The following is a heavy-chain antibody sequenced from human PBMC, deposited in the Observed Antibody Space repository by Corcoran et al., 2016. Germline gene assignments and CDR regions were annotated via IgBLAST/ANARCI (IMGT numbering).Heavy chain of an antibody. D-gene: IGHD2-15*01. J-gene: IGHJ4*02. CDR2: IYYSGST. CDR1: GGTTSSYY. V-gene: IGHV4-59*01. Sequence: QVQLQESGLGLVKPSETLSLTCTVSGGTTSSYYWSWIRQPPGKGLEWLGYIYYSGSTNYNPSLKSRVTISVDTSKNQFSLKLSSVTAADTAVYYCARDRSGGSPRGYFDYCGQGTLVTVSS. CDR3: ARDRSGGSPRGYFDY.